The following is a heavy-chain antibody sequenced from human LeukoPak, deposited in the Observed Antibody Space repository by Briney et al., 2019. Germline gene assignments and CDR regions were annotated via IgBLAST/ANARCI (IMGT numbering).Heavy chain of an antibody. CDR3: AREVPHNWLDI. CDR2: INDDGGGT. V-gene: IGHV3-74*01. J-gene: IGHJ5*02. CDR1: VGITVVRSW. Sequence: GGCLRLSCVAPVGITVVRSWRHGVRQAPGKGLVWLARINDDGGGTVYADSRKGRFTMSRDNTKNSIYRQMNSLSADDTTVYYCAREVPHNWLDIWGQGTLVTVSS.